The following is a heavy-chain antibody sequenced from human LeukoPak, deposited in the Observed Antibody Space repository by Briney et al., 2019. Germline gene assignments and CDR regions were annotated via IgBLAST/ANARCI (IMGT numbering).Heavy chain of an antibody. CDR2: IYTSGST. Sequence: SETLSLTCTVSGGSISSYYWSWIRQPAGKGLEWIGRIYTSGSTNYNPSLKSRVTMSVDTSKNQFSLKLSSVTAADTALYYCARDTGNNYYGSGSYYDYWGQGTLVTVSS. CDR3: ARDTGNNYYGSGSYYDY. J-gene: IGHJ4*02. D-gene: IGHD3-10*01. V-gene: IGHV4-4*07. CDR1: GGSISSYY.